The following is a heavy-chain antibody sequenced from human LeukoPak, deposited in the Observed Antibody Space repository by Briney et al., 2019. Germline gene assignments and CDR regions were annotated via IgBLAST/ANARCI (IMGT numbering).Heavy chain of an antibody. CDR1: GYSFTSYW. J-gene: IGHJ4*02. CDR3: ARISSRDHNGRSIDY. CDR2: IYPGDSDT. D-gene: IGHD3-3*02. Sequence: GESLKISCKGSGYSFTSYWIGWVRQMPGKGLEWMGIIYPGDSDTRYSPSFQGQVTISADKSISTAYLQWSSLKASDTAMYYCARISSRDHNGRSIDYWGQGTLVTVSS. V-gene: IGHV5-51*01.